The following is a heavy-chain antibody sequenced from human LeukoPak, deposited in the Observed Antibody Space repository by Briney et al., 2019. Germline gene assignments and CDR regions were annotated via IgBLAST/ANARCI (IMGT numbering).Heavy chain of an antibody. CDR1: GGSISSSSYY. J-gene: IGHJ3*02. CDR2: IYYSGST. Sequence: SQTLSLTCTVSGGSISSSSYYWSWIRQPPGKGLEWIGYIYYSGSTNYNPSLKSRVTISVDTSKNQFSLRLSSVTAADTAVYYCAGARQELMIHAFDIWGQGTMVTVSS. D-gene: IGHD6-13*01. V-gene: IGHV4-61*01. CDR3: AGARQELMIHAFDI.